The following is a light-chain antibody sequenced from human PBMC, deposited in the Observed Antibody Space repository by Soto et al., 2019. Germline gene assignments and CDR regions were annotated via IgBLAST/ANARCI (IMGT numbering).Light chain of an antibody. V-gene: IGKV3-11*01. CDR2: AAS. J-gene: IGKJ3*01. Sequence: EIVLAQSPATLSLSPGEKATLSCRASQSVSNNLAWYQQKPGQAPRLLIYAASKRATGIPARFSGSGSGTDFTLTISSLEPEDFAVYNCQQRNNWPLICPFGPGTKVDIK. CDR1: QSVSNN. CDR3: QQRNNWPLICP.